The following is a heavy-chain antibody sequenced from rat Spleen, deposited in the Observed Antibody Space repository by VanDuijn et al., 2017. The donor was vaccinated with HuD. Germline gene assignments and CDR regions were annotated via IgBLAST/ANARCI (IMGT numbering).Heavy chain of an antibody. CDR3: ARDASYVNYFDY. V-gene: IGHV2-45*01. J-gene: IGHJ2*01. CDR1: GFSLTSYN. CDR2: MWSGGST. Sequence: QVQLMESGPGLVQPSETLSLTCTVSGFSLTSYNVHWVRQPPGKGLEWMGVMWSGGSTDYNSALKSRLSISRDTSKNQVFLKMSSLQSEDTTTYDCARDASYVNYFDYWGQGVMVTVSS.